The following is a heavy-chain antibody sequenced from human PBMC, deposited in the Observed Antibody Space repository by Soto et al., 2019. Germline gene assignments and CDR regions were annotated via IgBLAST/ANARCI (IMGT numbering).Heavy chain of an antibody. V-gene: IGHV1-8*01. CDR2: MIHNSGDT. CDR1: GYTFTSYD. Sequence: QVQLVQYAAEVKKPGASVKVSCKASGYTFTSYDINWVRQATGQGLEWMGWMIHNSGDTGYAQKFQGRVTMTRNTSISTAYMELSSLRFEDTAVYYCARGVWYRYYYYGMDVWGQGTTVTVSS. D-gene: IGHD2-15*01. J-gene: IGHJ6*02. CDR3: ARGVWYRYYYYGMDV.